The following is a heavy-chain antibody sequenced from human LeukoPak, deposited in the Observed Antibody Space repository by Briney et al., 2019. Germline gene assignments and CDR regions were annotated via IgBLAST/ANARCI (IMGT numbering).Heavy chain of an antibody. J-gene: IGHJ6*03. CDR3: ARHRYYYRSGSYYGAPYYMDV. V-gene: IGHV4-39*01. D-gene: IGHD3-10*01. CDR1: GGSISSSSYY. CDR2: IYYSVST. Sequence: KPSETLSLTCTVSGGSISSSSYYWGWIRQPPGKGLDWIGRIYYSVSTYYNPSLKSRFTISVDTSKNHFSLKLSSVTAADTAVYYCARHRYYYRSGSYYGAPYYMDVWGKGTTVTISS.